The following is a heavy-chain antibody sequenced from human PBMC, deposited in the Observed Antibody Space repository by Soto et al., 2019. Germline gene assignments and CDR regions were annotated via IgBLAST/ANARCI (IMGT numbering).Heavy chain of an antibody. Sequence: EVQLLESGGGLVQPGGSLRLSCAASGFTFSSYAMSWVRQAPGKGLEWVSAISGSGGSTYYADSVKGRFTISRDNSKNTLDLQMNSPRAEDTAVYYCAKDQGGDSSGYYPLNWFDPGGQGTLVTVSS. CDR1: GFTFSSYA. V-gene: IGHV3-23*01. CDR3: AKDQGGDSSGYYPLNWFDP. D-gene: IGHD3-22*01. J-gene: IGHJ5*02. CDR2: ISGSGGST.